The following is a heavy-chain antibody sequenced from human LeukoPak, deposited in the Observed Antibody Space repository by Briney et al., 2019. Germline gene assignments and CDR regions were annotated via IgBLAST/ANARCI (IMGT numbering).Heavy chain of an antibody. CDR2: IWYDGSNK. CDR3: AKDSHYDFWSGLDP. D-gene: IGHD3-3*01. J-gene: IGHJ5*02. V-gene: IGHV3-33*06. CDR1: GFTFSSYE. Sequence: GGSLRLSCAASGFTFSSYEMNWVRQAPGKGLEWVAVIWYDGSNKYYADSVKGRFTISRDNSKNTLYLQMNSLRAEDTAVYYCAKDSHYDFWSGLDPWGQGTLVTVSS.